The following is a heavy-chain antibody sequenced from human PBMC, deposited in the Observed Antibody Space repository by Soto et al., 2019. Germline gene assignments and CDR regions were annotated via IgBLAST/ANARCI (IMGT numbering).Heavy chain of an antibody. Sequence: DTLSHACPLSGGYISKSIYYSGWIRPPPGKGLEWIGGIYYSGSTNYNPSLKSRVAISVDTSKNQFSLKLSSVTAADTAVYYCARGPAYDSSTYYFDYWSRGTRVIVSA. V-gene: IGHV4-39*07. CDR1: GGYISKSIYY. CDR2: IYYSGST. CDR3: ARGPAYDSSTYYFDY. J-gene: IGHJ4*02. D-gene: IGHD3-22*01.